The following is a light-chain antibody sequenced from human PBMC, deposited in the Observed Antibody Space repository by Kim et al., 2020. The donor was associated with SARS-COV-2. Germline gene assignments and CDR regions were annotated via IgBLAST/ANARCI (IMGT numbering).Light chain of an antibody. CDR1: QDISSY. CDR2: ATS. V-gene: IGKV1-8*01. J-gene: IGKJ1*01. CDR3: QQYYSYPRT. Sequence: ASTGDRVTITCRASQDISSYLAWYQQKPGKAPKLLIYATSTLQSGVPSSFSGSGSGTDFTLTISCLQSEDFATYYCQQYYSYPRTFGQGTKVDIK.